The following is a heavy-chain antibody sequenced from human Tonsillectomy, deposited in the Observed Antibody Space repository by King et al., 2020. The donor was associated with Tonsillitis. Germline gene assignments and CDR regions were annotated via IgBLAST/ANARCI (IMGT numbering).Heavy chain of an antibody. D-gene: IGHD7-27*01. Sequence: QLVQSGGGLVQPGGSLKLSCAASGFTFSGSAMHWVRQASGKGLEWVGRIRSKANSYATAYVASVKGRFTISKDDSKNTAYLQMTSLKIEDTAVYYCTRSATGVFDYWGQGTLVTVSS. CDR2: IRSKANSYAT. CDR1: GFTFSGSA. J-gene: IGHJ4*02. CDR3: TRSATGVFDY. V-gene: IGHV3-73*01.